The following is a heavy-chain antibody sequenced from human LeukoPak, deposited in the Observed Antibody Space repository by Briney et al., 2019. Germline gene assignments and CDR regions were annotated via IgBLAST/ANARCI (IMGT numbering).Heavy chain of an antibody. V-gene: IGHV3-23*01. Sequence: GGSLRLSCAASGFTFSNYAMGWVRQAPGKGLEWVSDISGSGGDTNYADSVKGRFTISRDNSKDTLDLQKNSLRAEDTAIYYCATFRYSWYVPEFDYWGQGTLVTVSS. D-gene: IGHD6-13*01. J-gene: IGHJ4*02. CDR1: GFTFSNYA. CDR2: ISGSGGDT. CDR3: ATFRYSWYVPEFDY.